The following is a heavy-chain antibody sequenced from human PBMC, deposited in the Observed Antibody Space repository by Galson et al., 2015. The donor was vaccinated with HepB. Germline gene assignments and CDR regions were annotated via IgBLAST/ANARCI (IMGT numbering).Heavy chain of an antibody. V-gene: IGHV1-24*01. Sequence: SCKVSGYTLTELSMHWVRQAPGKGLEWMGGFDPEDGETIYAQKFQGRVTMTEDTSTDTAYMELSSLRSEDTAVYYCATGVIGYYDSSGPYGMDVWGQGTTVTVSS. CDR1: GYTLTELS. CDR3: ATGVIGYYDSSGPYGMDV. J-gene: IGHJ6*02. D-gene: IGHD3-22*01. CDR2: FDPEDGET.